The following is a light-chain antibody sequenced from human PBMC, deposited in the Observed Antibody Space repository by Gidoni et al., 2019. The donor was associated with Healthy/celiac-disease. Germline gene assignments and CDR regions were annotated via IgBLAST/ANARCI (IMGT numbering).Light chain of an antibody. CDR2: AAS. Sequence: DIKMPQSPSSLSASVGDKVIIPCRASQSISSYLNWYQQKPGKAPTLLIYAASSLQSGVPSRFSGSGSGTDFTLTISSLQPEDFATYYCQQSYSTPGTFGQGTKLEIK. V-gene: IGKV1-39*01. J-gene: IGKJ2*01. CDR3: QQSYSTPGT. CDR1: QSISSY.